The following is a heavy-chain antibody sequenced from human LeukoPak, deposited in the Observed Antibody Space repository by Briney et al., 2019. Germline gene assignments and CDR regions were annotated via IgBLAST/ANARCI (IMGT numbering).Heavy chain of an antibody. J-gene: IGHJ4*02. Sequence: ASVKVSCKASGYSFTNYGITWVRQAPGQGLEWMGWISAYNGHTNYAQKFQGRVSMTTDTSTSTAYMELRSLRSDDTAVYYCARELARSLFDYWGQGTLVTVSS. CDR3: ARELARSLFDY. CDR1: GYSFTNYG. CDR2: ISAYNGHT. D-gene: IGHD3-3*02. V-gene: IGHV1-18*01.